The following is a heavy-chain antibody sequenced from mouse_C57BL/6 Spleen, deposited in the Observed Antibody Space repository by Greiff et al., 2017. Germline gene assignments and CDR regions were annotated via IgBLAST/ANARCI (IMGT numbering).Heavy chain of an antibody. J-gene: IGHJ3*01. CDR2: IDPETGGT. Sequence: QVQLQQSGAELVRPGASVTLSCKASGYTFTDYEMHWVKQTPVHGLEWIGAIDPETGGTAYNQKFKGKAILTADKSSSTAYMELRSLTSEDSAVYYCTGWHGSGPCAYWGQGTLVTVSA. V-gene: IGHV1-15*01. CDR3: TGWHGSGPCAY. CDR1: GYTFTDYE. D-gene: IGHD1-1*01.